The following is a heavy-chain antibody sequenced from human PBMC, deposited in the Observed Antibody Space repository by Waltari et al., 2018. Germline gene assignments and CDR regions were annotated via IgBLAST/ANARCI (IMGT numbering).Heavy chain of an antibody. V-gene: IGHV1-2*02. J-gene: IGHJ5*02. CDR2: INPNSGGT. CDR1: GYTFTGYY. D-gene: IGHD6-19*01. CDR3: AREIAVAGDYNWFDP. Sequence: QVQPVQSGAEVKQPGASVKVSCKASGYTFTGYYMHWVRQAPGQGLEWMGWINPNSGGTNYAQKFQGRVTMTRDTSISTAYMELSRLRSDDTAVYYCAREIAVAGDYNWFDPWGQGTLVTVSS.